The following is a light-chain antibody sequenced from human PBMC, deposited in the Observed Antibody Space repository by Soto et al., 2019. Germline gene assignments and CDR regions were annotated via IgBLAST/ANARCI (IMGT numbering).Light chain of an antibody. CDR1: SFNIGNNN. V-gene: IGLV1-51*01. Sequence: QSVLTQPPSVSAAPGQTVTISCTGSSFNIGNNNVCWFQHLPGTAPKLLIYDNDKRPSGISDRFSGSKSGTSATLGVTGLQTGDEADYYCGAWDNSLSAVVFGGGTKLTVL. J-gene: IGLJ2*01. CDR3: GAWDNSLSAVV. CDR2: DND.